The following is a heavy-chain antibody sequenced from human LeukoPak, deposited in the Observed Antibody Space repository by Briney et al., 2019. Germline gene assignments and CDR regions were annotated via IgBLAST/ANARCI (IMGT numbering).Heavy chain of an antibody. Sequence: SETLSLTCAVSGGSISSGGYSWSWIRQPPGKGLEWIGYIYHSGSTYYNPSLKSRVTISVDRSKNQFSLKLSSVTAADTAVYYCARMVLWFGEPNWFDPWGQGTLVTVSS. CDR2: IYHSGST. J-gene: IGHJ5*02. CDR1: GGSISSGGYS. V-gene: IGHV4-30-2*01. CDR3: ARMVLWFGEPNWFDP. D-gene: IGHD3-10*01.